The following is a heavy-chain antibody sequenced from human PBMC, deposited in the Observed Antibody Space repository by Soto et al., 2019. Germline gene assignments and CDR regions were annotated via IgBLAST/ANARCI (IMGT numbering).Heavy chain of an antibody. CDR3: AKDYHDAAAHP. D-gene: IGHD6-13*01. CDR1: GFIFSGRW. V-gene: IGHV3-74*01. CDR2: INRDGSTA. J-gene: IGHJ5*02. Sequence: GGSLRLSCAASGFIFSGRWMHWVRQGPGKGLEWVSRINRDGSTANYADSVKGRFTVSRDNARNMVYLQMSGLRAEDTGLYYCAKDYHDAAAHPWGLGTLVTVSS.